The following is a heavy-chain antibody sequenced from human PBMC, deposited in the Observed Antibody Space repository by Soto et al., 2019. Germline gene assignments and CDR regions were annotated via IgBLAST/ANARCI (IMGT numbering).Heavy chain of an antibody. J-gene: IGHJ6*03. V-gene: IGHV4-34*01. CDR2: INHSGST. CDR1: GVSFGGYC. CDR3: ARGPTYYDFWSGYPGYYYYMDV. D-gene: IGHD3-3*01. Sequence: PSETLSLTCAVYGVSFGGYCWSWVRQPPGKGLEWIGEINHSGSTNYNPSLKSRVTISVDTSKNQFSLKLSSVTAADTAVYYCARGPTYYDFWSGYPGYYYYMDVWGKGTTVTVSS.